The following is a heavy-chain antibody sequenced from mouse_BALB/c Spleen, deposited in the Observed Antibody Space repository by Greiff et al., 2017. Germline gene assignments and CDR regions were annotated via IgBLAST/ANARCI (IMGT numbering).Heavy chain of an antibody. J-gene: IGHJ4*01. Sequence: VQLQQSGAELARPGASVKMSCKASGYTFTSYTMHWVKQRPGQGLEWIGYINPSSGYTNYNQKFKDKATLTADKSSSTAYMQLSSLTSEDSAVYYCARDGLLRSAMDYWGQGTSVTVSS. CDR1: GYTFTSYT. CDR2: INPSSGYT. D-gene: IGHD1-1*01. V-gene: IGHV1-4*01. CDR3: ARDGLLRSAMDY.